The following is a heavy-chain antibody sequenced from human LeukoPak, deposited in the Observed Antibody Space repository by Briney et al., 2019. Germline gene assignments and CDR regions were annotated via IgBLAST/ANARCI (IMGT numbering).Heavy chain of an antibody. CDR3: ARDANGGDDYGFIGFDY. CDR1: GFTFSSYA. D-gene: IGHD4-17*01. J-gene: IGHJ4*02. CDR2: ISYDGSNK. V-gene: IGHV3-30-3*01. Sequence: GGSLRLSCAASGFTFSSYAMHWVRQAPGKGLEWVAVISYDGSNKYYADSVKGRFTISRDNSKNTLYLQMNSLRAEDTAVYYCARDANGGDDYGFIGFDYWGQGTLVTVSS.